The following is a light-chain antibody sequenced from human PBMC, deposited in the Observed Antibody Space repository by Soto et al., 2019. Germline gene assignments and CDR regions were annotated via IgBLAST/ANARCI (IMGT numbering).Light chain of an antibody. CDR3: QQYVTSPWA. Sequence: EIVLTESPGTLSLSPGERATLSCRASQSVSSSFLAWYQQKPGQAPRLLIYCASNRATGILDRFSGSGSGTDFTLTISRLEPKEFPVYYCQQYVTSPWAFGQGTKVAIK. V-gene: IGKV3-20*01. CDR2: CAS. J-gene: IGKJ1*01. CDR1: QSVSSSF.